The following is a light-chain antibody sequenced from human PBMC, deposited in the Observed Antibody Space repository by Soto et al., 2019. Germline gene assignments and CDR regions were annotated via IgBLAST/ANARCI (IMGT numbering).Light chain of an antibody. V-gene: IGKV1-9*01. J-gene: IGKJ5*01. CDR3: QQLQSYPIT. CDR1: QGMNTY. Sequence: DIQMTQSPSSLSASVGDRVTITCRASQGMNTYVAWYQQKPGKAPKLLIYGASTLQSGVPSRFSGSESGAEFTLRISSLQPEDSATYYCQQLQSYPITFGQGTRLEIK. CDR2: GAS.